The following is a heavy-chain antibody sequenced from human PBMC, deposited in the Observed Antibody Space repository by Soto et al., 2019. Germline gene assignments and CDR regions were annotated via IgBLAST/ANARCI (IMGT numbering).Heavy chain of an antibody. J-gene: IGHJ6*02. CDR3: AKVTTIFGMEYYYYGMDV. CDR1: GFTFSSYA. Sequence: PGGSLRLSCEASGFTFSSYAMSWVRQAPGKGLEWVSTIGGSGGSTYYAESVKGRFSISRDNSKNTVYLQMNSLRDEDTAVYYCAKVTTIFGMEYYYYGMDVWGQGTKVTVYS. V-gene: IGHV3-23*01. D-gene: IGHD3-3*01. CDR2: IGGSGGST.